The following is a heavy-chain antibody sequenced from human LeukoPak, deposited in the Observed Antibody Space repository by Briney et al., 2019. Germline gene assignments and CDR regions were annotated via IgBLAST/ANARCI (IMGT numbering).Heavy chain of an antibody. D-gene: IGHD3-10*01. CDR1: GGSISSSSYY. V-gene: IGHV4-39*01. CDR2: IYYSGST. CDR3: ARQSDLMVRGVTP. Sequence: SETLSLTCTVSGGSISSSSYYWGWIHQPPGKGLEWIGSIYYSGSTYYNPSLESRVTISVDTSKNQFSLKLSSVTAADTAVYYCARQSDLMVRGVTPWGQGTLVTASS. J-gene: IGHJ5*02.